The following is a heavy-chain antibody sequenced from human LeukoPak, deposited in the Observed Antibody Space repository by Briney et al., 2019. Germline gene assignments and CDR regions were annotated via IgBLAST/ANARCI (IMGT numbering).Heavy chain of an antibody. CDR1: GGSFSGYY. CDR2: INHGGST. CDR3: ARGVYYGSGRTDAFDI. V-gene: IGHV4-34*01. D-gene: IGHD3-10*01. J-gene: IGHJ3*02. Sequence: SETLSLTCAVYGGSFSGYYWSWIRQPPGKGLEWIGEINHGGSTNYNPSLKSRVTISVDTSKKQFSLKLSSVTAADTAVYYCARGVYYGSGRTDAFDIWGRGTMVTVSS.